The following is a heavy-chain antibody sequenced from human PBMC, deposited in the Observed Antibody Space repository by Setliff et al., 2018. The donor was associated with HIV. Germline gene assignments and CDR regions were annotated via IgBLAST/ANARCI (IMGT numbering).Heavy chain of an antibody. CDR2: MNGDGTT. CDR1: GFTVNTNY. CDR3: AKGVKWLDP. V-gene: IGHV3-53*01. J-gene: IGHJ5*02. D-gene: IGHD3-16*01. Sequence: RLSCAASGFTVNTNYMTWVRQAPGKGLEWVSVMNGDGTTYYADSVKGRFTISRDNSINILYLHMNSLIAEDTAVYYCAKGVKWLDPWGQGTLVTVS.